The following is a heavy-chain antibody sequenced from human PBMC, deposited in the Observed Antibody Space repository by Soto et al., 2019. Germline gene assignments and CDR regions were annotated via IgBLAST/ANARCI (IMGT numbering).Heavy chain of an antibody. J-gene: IGHJ4*02. CDR1: GGTFSSLA. CDR2: LVPVFGTA. D-gene: IGHD3-10*01. V-gene: IGHV1-69*06. Sequence: QGQLVQSGAEVKTPGSSVKVSCKAYGGTFSSLAISWVRQAPGQGLEWMGGLVPVFGTANYAQKFQDRVTITADKSTSTSYMELSSLRSEDTAVYYCARSPGVLDYWGQGTLVTVSS. CDR3: ARSPGVLDY.